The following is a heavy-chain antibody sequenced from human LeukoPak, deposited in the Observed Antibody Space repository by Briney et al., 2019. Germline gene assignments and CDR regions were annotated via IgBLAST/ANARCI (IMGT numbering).Heavy chain of an antibody. CDR1: GYTFTGYY. V-gene: IGHV1-2*02. Sequence: ASVKVSCKASGYTFTGYYMHWVRQAPGQGLEWMGWINANSGGTNYAQKFQGRVTMTRDTSISTAYMELSRLRSDDTAVYYCARTAITMVRGVIPRGWFDPWGQGTLVTVSS. CDR3: ARTAITMVRGVIPRGWFDP. J-gene: IGHJ5*02. D-gene: IGHD3-10*01. CDR2: INANSGGT.